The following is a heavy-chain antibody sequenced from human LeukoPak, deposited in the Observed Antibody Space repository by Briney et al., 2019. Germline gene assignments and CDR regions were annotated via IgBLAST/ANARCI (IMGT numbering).Heavy chain of an antibody. D-gene: IGHD3-3*01. V-gene: IGHV1-24*01. J-gene: IGHJ4*02. CDR3: ATVNFWSGYYYFDY. Sequence: ASVKVSCKVSGYTLTELSMHWVRQAPGKGLEWMGGFDPEDGGTIYAQKFQGRVTMTEDTSTDTAYMELSSLRSEDTAVYYCATVNFWSGYYYFDYWGQGTLVTVSS. CDR2: FDPEDGGT. CDR1: GYTLTELS.